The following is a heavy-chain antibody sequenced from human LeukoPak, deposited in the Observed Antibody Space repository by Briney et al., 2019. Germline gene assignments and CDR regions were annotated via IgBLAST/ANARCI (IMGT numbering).Heavy chain of an antibody. V-gene: IGHV4-61*02. D-gene: IGHD2-15*01. Sequence: SETLSLTCTVSGGSISSGSYYWSWIRQPAGKGLEWIGRIYTSGSTNYNPSLKSRDTISVDTSKNQFSLKLSSVTAADTAVYYCARDRVYCSGGSCYPYYFDYWGQGTLVTVSS. CDR2: IYTSGST. CDR3: ARDRVYCSGGSCYPYYFDY. CDR1: GGSISSGSYY. J-gene: IGHJ4*02.